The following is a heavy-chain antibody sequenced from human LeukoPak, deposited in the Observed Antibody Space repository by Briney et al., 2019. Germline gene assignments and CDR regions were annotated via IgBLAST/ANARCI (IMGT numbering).Heavy chain of an antibody. CDR2: ISYDGGNQ. D-gene: IGHD6-19*01. CDR1: GFTFDSYA. Sequence: PGGSLRLSCAPSGFTFDSYAMHWVRQAPGKGLEWVPLISYDGGNQNYADSVKGRFTISRDNAKNMLYLQMNSLRPEDTAVYYCARDPPFSSGWSQNHFDHWGQGTLVTVSS. V-gene: IGHV3-30*04. CDR3: ARDPPFSSGWSQNHFDH. J-gene: IGHJ4*02.